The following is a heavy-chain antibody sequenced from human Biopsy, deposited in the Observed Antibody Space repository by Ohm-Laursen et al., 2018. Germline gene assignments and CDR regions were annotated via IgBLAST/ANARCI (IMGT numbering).Heavy chain of an antibody. Sequence: TLSLTCTVSGGSISSDYWSWIRQTPGKGLECIGYIYYSGSTNYNPSLKSRVTISVDTSKNQFSLRLNSVTAADTAVYYCARATNSTGWPYYYFYGMDVWGQGITVTVSS. CDR2: IYYSGST. J-gene: IGHJ6*02. CDR1: GGSISSDY. CDR3: ARATNSTGWPYYYFYGMDV. V-gene: IGHV4-59*01. D-gene: IGHD2/OR15-2a*01.